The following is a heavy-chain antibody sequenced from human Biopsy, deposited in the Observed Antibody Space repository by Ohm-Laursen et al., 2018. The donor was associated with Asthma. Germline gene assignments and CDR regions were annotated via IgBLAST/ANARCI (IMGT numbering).Heavy chain of an antibody. V-gene: IGHV1-69*01. CDR2: IMTVFGTT. CDR3: ARCPVGYSSSWSLLLKKIYYSGMDV. Sequence: SSVKVSCKTPGGTFSNFAISWVRQAPGQGLEWLGGIMTVFGTTNYAQKFQGRVTITADESTSTAYMEVTSLRSEDTAIYYCARCPVGYSSSWSLLLKKIYYSGMDVWGQGTAVTVSS. J-gene: IGHJ6*02. D-gene: IGHD6-13*01. CDR1: GGTFSNFA.